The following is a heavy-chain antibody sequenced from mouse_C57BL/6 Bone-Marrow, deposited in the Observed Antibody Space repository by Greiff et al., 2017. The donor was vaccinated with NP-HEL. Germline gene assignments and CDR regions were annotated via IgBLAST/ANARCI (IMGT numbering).Heavy chain of an antibody. CDR3: AREGLYYYGSSMRFAY. CDR1: GYTFTSYW. J-gene: IGHJ3*01. CDR2: IHPNSGST. V-gene: IGHV1-64*01. Sequence: QVQLQQPGAELVKPGASVKLSCKASGYTFTSYWMHWVKQRPGQGLEWIGVIHPNSGSTNYNEKFKSKATLTVDKSSSTAYMQLSSLTSEDSAVDYCAREGLYYYGSSMRFAYWGQGTLVTVSA. D-gene: IGHD1-1*01.